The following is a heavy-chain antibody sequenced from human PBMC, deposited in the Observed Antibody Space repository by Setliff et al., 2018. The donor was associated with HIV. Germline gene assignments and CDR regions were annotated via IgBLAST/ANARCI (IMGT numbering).Heavy chain of an antibody. CDR1: GYKFTTYW. CDR3: SRGARPTDEYVWFDP. V-gene: IGHV5-51*01. D-gene: IGHD3-22*01. Sequence: GESLKISCKGSGYKFTTYWIAWVRQMPGKGLEWMGIIYPDDSDTRYSPSFQGRVTISADKSTSIAYLQMNSLRTEDTAVYFCSRGARPTDEYVWFDPWGQGTLVTVSS. CDR2: IYPDDSDT. J-gene: IGHJ5*02.